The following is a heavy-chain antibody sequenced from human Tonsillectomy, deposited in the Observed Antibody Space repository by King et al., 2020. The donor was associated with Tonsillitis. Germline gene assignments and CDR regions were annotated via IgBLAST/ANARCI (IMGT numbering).Heavy chain of an antibody. J-gene: IGHJ4*02. V-gene: IGHV3-23*04. D-gene: IGHD1-26*01. Sequence: VQLVESGGGLVQPGGSLRLSCEASGFTFSTYAMSWVRQAPGKGPEWVSAISGRDTRTFYADSVKGRFTISRDNSKNTVYLQMSSLRAEEPALYYCAKESPYSGNYRFYYFDYWGQGTLVTVSS. CDR1: GFTFSTYA. CDR2: ISGRDTRT. CDR3: AKESPYSGNYRFYYFDY.